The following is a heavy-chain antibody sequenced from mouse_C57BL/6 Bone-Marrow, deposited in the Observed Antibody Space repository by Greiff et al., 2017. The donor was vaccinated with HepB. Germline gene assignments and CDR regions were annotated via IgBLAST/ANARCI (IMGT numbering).Heavy chain of an antibody. J-gene: IGHJ3*01. CDR3: ARDSNYSY. Sequence: VQLKESGGGLVKPGGSLKLSCAASGFTFSDYGMHWVRQAPEKGLEWVAYISSGSSTIYYADTVKGRFTISRDNAKNTLFLQMTSLRSEDTAMYYCARDSNYSYWGQGTLVTVSA. D-gene: IGHD2-5*01. CDR1: GFTFSDYG. V-gene: IGHV5-17*01. CDR2: ISSGSSTI.